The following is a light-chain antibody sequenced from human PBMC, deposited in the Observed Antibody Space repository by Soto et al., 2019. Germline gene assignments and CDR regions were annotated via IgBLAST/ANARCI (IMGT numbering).Light chain of an antibody. J-gene: IGKJ2*01. V-gene: IGKV1-39*01. CDR2: AAS. CDR1: QSISSY. CDR3: QQTSITPHT. Sequence: DIQMTQSPSSLSASVGDRVTITCRASQSISSYLNWYQQQPGKAPKLLLYAASSLQSVVPSRFSGSGSGTDFTITIRSLQHDAFAPYYCQQTSITPHTFGHGTKLEIK.